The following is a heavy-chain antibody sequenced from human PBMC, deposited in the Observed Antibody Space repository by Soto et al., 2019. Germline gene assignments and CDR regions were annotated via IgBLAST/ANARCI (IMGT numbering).Heavy chain of an antibody. Sequence: SETLSLTXAVYGGSFSGYYWSWIRQPPGKGLEWIGEINHSGSTNYNPSLKSRVTISVDTSKNQFSLKLSSVTAAHTAVYYCARARRHAYDYWGQGTLVTVSS. J-gene: IGHJ4*02. CDR3: ARARRHAYDY. CDR1: GGSFSGYY. CDR2: INHSGST. V-gene: IGHV4-34*01.